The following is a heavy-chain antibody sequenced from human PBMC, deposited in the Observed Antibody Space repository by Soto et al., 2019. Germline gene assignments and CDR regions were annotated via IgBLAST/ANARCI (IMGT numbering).Heavy chain of an antibody. Sequence: GGSLRLSCAASGFTFSSYAMSWVRQAPGKGLEWVSAISGSGGSTYYADSVKGRFTISRDNSKNTLYLQMNSLRAEDTAVYYCAKAYDYGDFETGFDYWGQGTLVTVSS. D-gene: IGHD4-17*01. CDR2: ISGSGGST. CDR1: GFTFSSYA. J-gene: IGHJ4*02. V-gene: IGHV3-23*01. CDR3: AKAYDYGDFETGFDY.